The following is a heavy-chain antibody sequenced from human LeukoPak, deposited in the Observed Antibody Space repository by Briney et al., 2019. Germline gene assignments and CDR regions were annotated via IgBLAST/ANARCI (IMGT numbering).Heavy chain of an antibody. V-gene: IGHV1-18*01. D-gene: IGHD6-6*01. CDR3: ASRYSSSSDLFDY. CDR2: ISAYNGNT. J-gene: IGHJ4*02. CDR1: GYTFTTYG. Sequence: ASVKVSCKASGYTFTTYGISWVRQAPGQGLEWMGGISAYNGNTNYAQKLQGRVTMTEDTSTDTAYMELSSLRSEDTAVYYCASRYSSSSDLFDYWGQGTLVTVSS.